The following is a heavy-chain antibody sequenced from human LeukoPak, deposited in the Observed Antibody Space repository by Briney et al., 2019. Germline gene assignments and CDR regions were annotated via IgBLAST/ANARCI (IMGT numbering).Heavy chain of an antibody. V-gene: IGHV1-18*01. CDR2: ISTYNGNT. D-gene: IGHD3-22*01. CDR1: GYSFSRYG. Sequence: ASVKVSCKAPGYSFSRYGISWVRQAPGQGLEWMGWISTYNGNTNYAQKFQGRVTMTTDTSTNTAYMELRSLRSDDTAVYYCARDLDYYDSSGSGWFDPWGQGTLVTVSP. J-gene: IGHJ5*02. CDR3: ARDLDYYDSSGSGWFDP.